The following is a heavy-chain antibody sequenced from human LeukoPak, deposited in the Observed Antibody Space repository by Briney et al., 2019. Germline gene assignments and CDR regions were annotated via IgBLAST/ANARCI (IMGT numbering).Heavy chain of an antibody. V-gene: IGHV3-7*02. Sequence: GGSLRLSCAASGFTFSSYWMSWVRQAPGKGLVWVANIHLDGSEKYYVDSVKGRFTISRDNAKNSLYLQMNSLRVEDTAIYFCARARIAAPLLDYWGQGTLVTVSS. CDR1: GFTFSSYW. J-gene: IGHJ4*02. CDR2: IHLDGSEK. D-gene: IGHD6-13*01. CDR3: ARARIAAPLLDY.